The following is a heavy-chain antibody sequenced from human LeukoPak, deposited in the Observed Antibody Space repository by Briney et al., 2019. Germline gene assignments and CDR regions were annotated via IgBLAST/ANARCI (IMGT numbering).Heavy chain of an antibody. D-gene: IGHD2-2*01. V-gene: IGHV3-74*01. J-gene: IGHJ6*03. CDR2: INSDGSST. CDR1: GFTFSSYW. Sequence: PGGSLRLSCAASGFTFSSYWMHWVRQAPGKGLVWVSRINSDGSSTSYADSVKGRFTISRDNAKNTLYLQMNSLRAEDTAVYYCATPIVEVPAAPENYTDVWGKGTTVTVSS. CDR3: ATPIVEVPAAPENYTDV.